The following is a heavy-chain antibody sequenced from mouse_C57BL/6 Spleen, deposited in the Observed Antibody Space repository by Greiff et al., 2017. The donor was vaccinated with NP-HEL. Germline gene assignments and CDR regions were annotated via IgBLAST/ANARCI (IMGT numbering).Heavy chain of an antibody. V-gene: IGHV14-2*01. D-gene: IGHD2-12*01. J-gene: IGHJ3*01. Sequence: EVQLQQSGAELVKPGASVKLSCTASGFNITDYYMHWVKQRPEQGLEWIGRIDPEDGDTKYAPKFQGKATITADTSSNTPYLQLSSLTSEDTAVYYCARNGLLYSNWFAYWGQGTLVTVSA. CDR3: ARNGLLYSNWFAY. CDR1: GFNITDYY. CDR2: IDPEDGDT.